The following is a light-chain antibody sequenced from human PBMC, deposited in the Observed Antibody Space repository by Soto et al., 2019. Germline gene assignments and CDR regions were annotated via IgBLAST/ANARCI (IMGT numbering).Light chain of an antibody. V-gene: IGKV3-15*01. CDR3: QQYNNWWT. J-gene: IGKJ1*01. CDR2: GAY. Sequence: EIVMTQSPATLSVSTGERDTLSCRAIQSVSNNLSWYQQNPGQAPMLLIYGAYTRATGIQASFTDSGSVTAFALLISSLQSEVFAVYYYQQYNNWWTFVQGAKQEIK. CDR1: QSVSNN.